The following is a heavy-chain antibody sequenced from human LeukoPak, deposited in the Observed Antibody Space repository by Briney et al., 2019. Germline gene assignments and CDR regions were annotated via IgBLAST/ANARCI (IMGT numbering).Heavy chain of an antibody. Sequence: GGSLRLSCAASGFTFSGSAMHWVRQASGKGLEWVGRIRSKANSYATAYAASVKGRFTISRDDSKNTAYLQMNSLKTEDTAVYYCTSKYSSSWYGEFDYWGQGTLVTVSS. D-gene: IGHD6-13*01. CDR3: TSKYSSSWYGEFDY. J-gene: IGHJ4*02. CDR2: IRSKANSYAT. V-gene: IGHV3-73*01. CDR1: GFTFSGSA.